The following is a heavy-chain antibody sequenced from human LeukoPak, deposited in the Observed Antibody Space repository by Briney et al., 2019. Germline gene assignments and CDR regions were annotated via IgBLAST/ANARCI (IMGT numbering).Heavy chain of an antibody. Sequence: SETLSLTCTVSGVSISSYYWSWIRQPPGKGLEWIGYIYYSGSTNYNPSLKGRVTISVDASKNQFSLKLSSVTAADTAVYYCARVWFGEPYFDYWGQGTLVTVSS. CDR3: ARVWFGEPYFDY. D-gene: IGHD3-10*01. CDR1: GVSISSYY. V-gene: IGHV4-59*08. J-gene: IGHJ4*02. CDR2: IYYSGST.